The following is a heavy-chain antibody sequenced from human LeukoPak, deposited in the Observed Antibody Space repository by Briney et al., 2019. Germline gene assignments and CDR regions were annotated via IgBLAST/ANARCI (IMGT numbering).Heavy chain of an antibody. CDR1: DYSVSSDYY. Sequence: SETLSLTCVVSDYSVSSDYYWGWIRQSPGKGLEWIATIFHSGSTYYNPSLESRITISVDTSNNQFSLKLRSVTASDTAGYYCARHSQWGVIPWTFDIWGQGTRVTVSS. CDR3: ARHSQWGVIPWTFDI. J-gene: IGHJ3*02. V-gene: IGHV4-38-2*01. D-gene: IGHD3-16*02. CDR2: IFHSGST.